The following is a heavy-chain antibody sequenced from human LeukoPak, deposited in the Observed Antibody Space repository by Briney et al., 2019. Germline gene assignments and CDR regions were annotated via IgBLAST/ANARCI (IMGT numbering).Heavy chain of an antibody. Sequence: SETLSLTCTVSGDSISSGYYWGWIRQSPGKGLEWIGNIYHSGTTFYNPSLKSRVTISVDTSKNQFSLKLRSVTAADTAVYYCARLWGDYVAPFDYWGQGTLVTVSS. J-gene: IGHJ4*02. D-gene: IGHD4-17*01. CDR1: GDSISSGYY. V-gene: IGHV4-38-2*02. CDR3: ARLWGDYVAPFDY. CDR2: IYHSGTT.